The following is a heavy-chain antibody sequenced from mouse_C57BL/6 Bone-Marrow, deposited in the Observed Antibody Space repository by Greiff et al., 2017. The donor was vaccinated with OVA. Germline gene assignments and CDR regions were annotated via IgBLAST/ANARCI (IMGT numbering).Heavy chain of an antibody. D-gene: IGHD2-1*01. CDR3: AGGNFSWGFDV. Sequence: QVQLKQSGAELAKPGASVKLSCKASGYTFTSYWMHWVKQRPGQGLEWIGYINPSSGYTKYNQKFKDKATLTADKSSSTAYMQLSSLTYEDSAVYYCAGGNFSWGFDVWGTGTTVTVSS. CDR1: GYTFTSYW. V-gene: IGHV1-7*01. J-gene: IGHJ1*03. CDR2: INPSSGYT.